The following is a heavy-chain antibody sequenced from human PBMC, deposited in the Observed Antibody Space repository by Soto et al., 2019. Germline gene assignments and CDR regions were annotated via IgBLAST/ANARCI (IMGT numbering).Heavy chain of an antibody. D-gene: IGHD2-15*01. Sequence: EVQLLESGGGLVQPGGSLRLSCAASGFTFGSYVMSWVRQAPGKGLEWVSSISGSGGSTYYADSVKGRSTISRDNSKKTLYLQMNSLMAEDTAVYYCAKGLCLSTVVTVYWGQGTLVTVSA. J-gene: IGHJ4*02. V-gene: IGHV3-23*01. CDR1: GFTFGSYV. CDR3: AKGLCLSTVVTVY. CDR2: ISGSGGST.